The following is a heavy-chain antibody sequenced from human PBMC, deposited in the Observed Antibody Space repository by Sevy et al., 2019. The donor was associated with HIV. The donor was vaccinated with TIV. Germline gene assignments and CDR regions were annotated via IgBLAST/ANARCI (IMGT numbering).Heavy chain of an antibody. Sequence: SETLSLTCTVSGGSITSLYWNWIRQPPGKGLEWIANIYYNGNINYTPSLKSRVTLSLDTSKNQFSLRLSSVTAADTAMYYCAGENAWGRGYSWGQGTLVTVSS. CDR2: IYYNGNI. CDR1: GGSITSLY. D-gene: IGHD1-26*01. CDR3: AGENAWGRGYS. J-gene: IGHJ4*02. V-gene: IGHV4-59*08.